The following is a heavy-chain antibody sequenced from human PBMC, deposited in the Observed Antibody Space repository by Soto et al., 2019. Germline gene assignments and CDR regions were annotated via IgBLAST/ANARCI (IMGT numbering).Heavy chain of an antibody. Sequence: GGSLRLSCAASVFTFSSYGMHWVRQAPGKGLEWVAVIWYDGSNKYYADSVKGRFTISRDNSKNTLYLQMNSLRAEDTAVYYCAREGPIVTIFGVVRNYYYGMDVWGQGTTVTVSS. V-gene: IGHV3-33*01. J-gene: IGHJ6*02. CDR2: IWYDGSNK. CDR1: VFTFSSYG. D-gene: IGHD3-3*01. CDR3: AREGPIVTIFGVVRNYYYGMDV.